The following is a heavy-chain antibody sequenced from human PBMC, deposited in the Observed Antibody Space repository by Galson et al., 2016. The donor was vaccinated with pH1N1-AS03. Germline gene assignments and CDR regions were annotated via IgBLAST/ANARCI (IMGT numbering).Heavy chain of an antibody. J-gene: IGHJ4*02. CDR3: ARVGAPAATGGYYFDH. CDR1: GASFNSGIYY. Sequence: SETLSLTCTVSGASFNSGIYYWSWIRQPPGKGLEWLGYIYYTGSTTYNPSLESRVTVSLDTSKTQFSLRLSSVTAADTAVYYCARVGAPAATGGYYFDHWGQGTLVAVSS. D-gene: IGHD2-2*01. V-gene: IGHV4-61*01. CDR2: IYYTGST.